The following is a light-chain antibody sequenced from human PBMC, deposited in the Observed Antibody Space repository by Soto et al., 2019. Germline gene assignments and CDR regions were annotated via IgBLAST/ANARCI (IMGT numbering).Light chain of an antibody. CDR2: GAS. CDR3: QQYGSSPPFT. J-gene: IGKJ3*01. Sequence: EIVLTQSTGTLSLSPGERATLSCRPSQSVTNSYLAWYQQKPGQAPRLLIYGASSRATGIPGRFSGSGSGTDFTLTISRREPEDFAVYYCQQYGSSPPFTFGPGTKVDIK. CDR1: QSVTNSY. V-gene: IGKV3-20*01.